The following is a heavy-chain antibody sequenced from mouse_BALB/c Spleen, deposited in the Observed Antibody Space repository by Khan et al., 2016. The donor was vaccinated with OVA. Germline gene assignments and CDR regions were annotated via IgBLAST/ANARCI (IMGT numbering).Heavy chain of an antibody. Sequence: VQLQQSGAELAKPGASVKMSCKASGYTFTTYWMHWIKQRPGQGLEWIGYINPTSGYTDYNEKFKDRATLSADKSSSTAYMQLTSLTSEDSAVYYCTRDRIDYWGQSTTLTVSS. V-gene: IGHV1-7*01. J-gene: IGHJ2*01. CDR2: INPTSGYT. CDR3: TRDRIDY. CDR1: GYTFTTYW.